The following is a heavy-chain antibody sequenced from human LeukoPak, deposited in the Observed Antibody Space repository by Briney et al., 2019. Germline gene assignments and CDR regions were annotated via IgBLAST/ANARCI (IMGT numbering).Heavy chain of an antibody. J-gene: IGHJ4*02. D-gene: IGHD3-22*01. CDR1: GGPISTNNYY. CDR3: ARHQRPNYYDRSGPPDY. CDR2: SSYSGST. V-gene: IGHV4-39*01. Sequence: SETLSLTCTVAGGPISTNNYYWGWIRQPPGKGLEWIVSSSYSGSTSYNPSLKSRVTISVDTSKNQFSLKLTSVTAADTAAYYCARHQRPNYYDRSGPPDYWGQGTLVTVSS.